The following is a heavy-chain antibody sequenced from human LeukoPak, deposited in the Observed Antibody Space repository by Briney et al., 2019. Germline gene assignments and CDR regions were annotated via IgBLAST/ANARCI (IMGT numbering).Heavy chain of an antibody. CDR3: ARDPGYSSSWYYHPTYYYYGMDV. CDR1: GGSISSYY. Sequence: PSETLSLTCTVSGGSISSYYWSWIRQPPGKGLEWIGYIYYSGSTNYNPSLKSRVTIPVDTSKNQFSLKLSSVTAADTAVYYCARDPGYSSSWYYHPTYYYYGMDVWGQGTTVTVSS. CDR2: IYYSGST. J-gene: IGHJ6*02. V-gene: IGHV4-59*01. D-gene: IGHD6-13*01.